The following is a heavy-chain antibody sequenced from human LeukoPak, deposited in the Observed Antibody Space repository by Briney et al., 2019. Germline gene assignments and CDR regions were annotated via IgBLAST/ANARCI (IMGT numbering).Heavy chain of an antibody. V-gene: IGHV1-2*02. J-gene: IGHJ4*02. Sequence: ASVKVSCKASGYTFTGYYMHWVRQAPGQGLEWMGWINPNSGGTNYAQEFQGRVTMTRDTSISTAYMELSRLRSDDTAVYYCARAKDYYDSSGYYYYWGQGTLVTVSS. CDR2: INPNSGGT. CDR3: ARAKDYYDSSGYYYY. CDR1: GYTFTGYY. D-gene: IGHD3-22*01.